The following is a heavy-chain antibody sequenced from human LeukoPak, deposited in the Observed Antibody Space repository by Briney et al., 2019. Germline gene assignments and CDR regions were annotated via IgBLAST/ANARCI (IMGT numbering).Heavy chain of an antibody. Sequence: PGGSLRLSCAASGFTFSSYSMNWVRQAPGKGLEWVSSISSSSSYIYYADSVKGRFTISRDNAKNSLYLQMNSLRAEDTAVYYCARQPGDIVSGDFDYWGQGTLVTASS. CDR3: ARQPGDIVSGDFDY. D-gene: IGHD2-21*01. V-gene: IGHV3-21*01. J-gene: IGHJ4*02. CDR2: ISSSSSYI. CDR1: GFTFSSYS.